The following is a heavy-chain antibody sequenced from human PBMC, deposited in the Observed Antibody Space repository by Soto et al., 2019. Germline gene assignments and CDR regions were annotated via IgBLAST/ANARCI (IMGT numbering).Heavy chain of an antibody. J-gene: IGHJ4*02. V-gene: IGHV4-61*08. CDR2: IYYSGST. D-gene: IGHD2-8*01. Sequence: SETLSLTCSVSGGSVSSGGYYWSWIRQHPGKGLEWIGYIYYSGSTNYNPSLKSRVTISVDTSKNQFSLKLSSVTAADTAVYYCARRWGYAIDYWGQGTLVTVSS. CDR3: ARRWGYAIDY. CDR1: GGSVSSGGYY.